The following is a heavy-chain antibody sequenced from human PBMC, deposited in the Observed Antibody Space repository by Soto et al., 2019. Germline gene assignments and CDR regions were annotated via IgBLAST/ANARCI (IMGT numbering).Heavy chain of an antibody. J-gene: IGHJ3*02. CDR3: ARGRAITPDFDI. Sequence: QVQLVQSGAEVKKPGASVKVSCKASGYTFTSYAMHWVRQAPGQRLEWMGWINAGNGNTKYSQKFQGRVTITRDTSASTAYMELSSLRSEDTAVYYCARGRAITPDFDIWGQGTMVTVSS. D-gene: IGHD3-16*01. CDR2: INAGNGNT. CDR1: GYTFTSYA. V-gene: IGHV1-3*01.